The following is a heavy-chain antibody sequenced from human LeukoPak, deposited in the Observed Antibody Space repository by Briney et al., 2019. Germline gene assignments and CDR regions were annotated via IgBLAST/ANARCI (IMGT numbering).Heavy chain of an antibody. J-gene: IGHJ4*02. CDR3: ARVGDIVVVPAAEFDY. CDR2: INPSGGST. D-gene: IGHD2-2*01. CDR1: GYTFTSYY. Sequence: ASVKVSCKASGYTFTSYYMHWVRQAPGQGLEWMGIINPSGGSTGCAQKFQGRVTMTRDTSTSTVYMELSSLRSEDTAVYYCARVGDIVVVPAAEFDYWGQGTLVTVSS. V-gene: IGHV1-46*01.